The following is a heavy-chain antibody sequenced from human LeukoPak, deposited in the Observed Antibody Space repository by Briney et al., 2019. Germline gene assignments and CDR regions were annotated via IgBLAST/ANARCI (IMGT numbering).Heavy chain of an antibody. CDR1: GGSISSYY. V-gene: IGHV4-59*08. D-gene: IGHD5-18*01. J-gene: IGHJ4*02. CDR3: ARHGVGIQPWANFDY. Sequence: SETLSLTCTVSGGSISSYYWSWIRQPPGKGLEWIGYIYYSGSTNYNPSLKSRVTISVDTSKNQFSLKLSSVTAADTAVYYCARHGVGIQPWANFDYWGQGTLVTVSS. CDR2: IYYSGST.